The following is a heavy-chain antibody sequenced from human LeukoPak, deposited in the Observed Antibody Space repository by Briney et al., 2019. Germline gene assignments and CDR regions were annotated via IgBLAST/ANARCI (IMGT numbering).Heavy chain of an antibody. CDR1: GGSISSSNW. Sequence: KSSETLSLTCAVSGGSISSSNWWSWVRQPPGKGLEWIGEIYHSGSTNYNPSLKSRVTISVDKSKNQFSLKLSSVTAADTAVYYCAREPTYSSRGSWFDPWGQGTLVTVSS. D-gene: IGHD6-13*01. V-gene: IGHV4-4*02. CDR2: IYHSGST. J-gene: IGHJ5*02. CDR3: AREPTYSSRGSWFDP.